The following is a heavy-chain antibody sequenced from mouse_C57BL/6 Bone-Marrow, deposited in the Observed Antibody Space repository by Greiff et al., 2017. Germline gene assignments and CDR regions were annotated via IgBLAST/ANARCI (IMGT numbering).Heavy chain of an antibody. Sequence: VQLQQPGAELVRPGSSVKLSCKASGYTFTSYWMHWVKQRPIQGLEWIGNIDPSDSETHYNQKFKDKATLTVDKSSSTAYMQLSSLTSEDSAVYYCARMGYYYGSSRSWGNYWGKGTTLTVSS. D-gene: IGHD1-1*01. CDR3: ARMGYYYGSSRSWGNY. CDR1: GYTFTSYW. V-gene: IGHV1-52*01. J-gene: IGHJ2*01. CDR2: IDPSDSET.